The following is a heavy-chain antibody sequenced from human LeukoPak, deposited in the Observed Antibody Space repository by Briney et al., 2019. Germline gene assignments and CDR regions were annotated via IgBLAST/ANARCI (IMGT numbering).Heavy chain of an antibody. V-gene: IGHV3-7*01. J-gene: IGHJ4*02. CDR2: IKPDGSQG. CDR1: GFRFRDYW. D-gene: IGHD3-16*01. Sequence: PGGSQRLSCAASGFRFRDYWMDWLRQAPGMGLEWVASIKPDGSQGDYVDSVKGRFTISRDNAQNSLYLQMNSLRVEDTAVYYCARDDASSSFTYWGQGALVTVSS. CDR3: ARDDASSSFTY.